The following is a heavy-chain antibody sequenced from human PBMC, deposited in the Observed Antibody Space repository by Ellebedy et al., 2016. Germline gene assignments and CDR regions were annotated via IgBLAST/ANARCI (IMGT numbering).Heavy chain of an antibody. CDR2: IYHSGST. D-gene: IGHD4-17*01. CDR1: GGSISSSNW. Sequence: GSLRLSCAVSGGSISSSNWWSWVRPPPGKGLEWIGEIYHSGSTNYNPSLKSRVTISVDKSKNQFSLKLSSVTAADTAVYYCARIPLTVTTSYFDYWGQGTLVTVSS. CDR3: ARIPLTVTTSYFDY. J-gene: IGHJ4*02. V-gene: IGHV4-4*02.